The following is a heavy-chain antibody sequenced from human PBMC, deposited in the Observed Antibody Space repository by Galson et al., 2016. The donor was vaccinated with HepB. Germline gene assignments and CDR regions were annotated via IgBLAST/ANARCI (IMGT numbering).Heavy chain of an antibody. D-gene: IGHD5/OR15-5a*01. V-gene: IGHV1-3*01. CDR1: GHISTSYA. CDR2: INAGNGNT. J-gene: IGHJ6*02. Sequence: SVKVSCKASGHISTSYAIHWVRQAPGQRLEWMGWINAGNGNTKYSEKFQGRVTITRDTSASTAYMELSSLRSEDSAVYFCAKEPVSYYYAMDVWGQGTTVTVSS. CDR3: AKEPVSYYYAMDV.